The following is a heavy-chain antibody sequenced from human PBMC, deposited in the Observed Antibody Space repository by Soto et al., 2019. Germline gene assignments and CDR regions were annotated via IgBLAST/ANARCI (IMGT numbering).Heavy chain of an antibody. CDR2: IIPIFGTA. J-gene: IGHJ4*02. D-gene: IGHD4-17*01. CDR3: ASQLYGDYGISFDY. V-gene: IGHV1-69*13. Sequence: ASVKVSCKASGYTFTSYGISWVRQAPGQGLEWMGGIIPIFGTANYAQKFQGRVTITADESTSTAYMELSSLRSEDTAVYYCASQLYGDYGISFDYWGQGTLVTVSS. CDR1: GYTFTSYG.